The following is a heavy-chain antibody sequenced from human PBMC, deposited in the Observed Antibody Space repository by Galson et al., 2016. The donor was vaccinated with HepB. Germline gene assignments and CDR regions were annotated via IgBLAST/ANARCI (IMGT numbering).Heavy chain of an antibody. V-gene: IGHV3-30*18. J-gene: IGHJ2*01. CDR2: ISYDGSNK. CDR3: AKDSGNWYYWYFDL. CDR1: GFTLSSYG. Sequence: SLRLSCAASGFTLSSYGMHWVRQAPGKGLEWVAVISYDGSNKKYADSVKGRFTISRDNSKNTLYLQMNSLRAEDTAVYYCAKDSGNWYYWYFDLWGRGTLVTVSS. D-gene: IGHD6-13*01.